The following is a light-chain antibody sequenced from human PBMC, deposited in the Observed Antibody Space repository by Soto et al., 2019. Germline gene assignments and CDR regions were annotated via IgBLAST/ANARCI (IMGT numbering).Light chain of an antibody. CDR1: GSNIGSNY. CDR3: AAWDDSLRGLV. J-gene: IGLJ2*01. V-gene: IGLV1-47*01. Sequence: QSVLTQPPSASGTPEQRVTISCSGGGSNIGSNYVYWYQQLPVTAPKLLIYANNERPSGVPDRFSGSKSGTSASLVISGLRSEDEADYYCAAWDDSLRGLVFGGGTKLTVL. CDR2: ANN.